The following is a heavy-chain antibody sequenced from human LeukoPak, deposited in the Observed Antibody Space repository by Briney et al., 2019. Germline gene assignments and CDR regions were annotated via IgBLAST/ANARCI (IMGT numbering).Heavy chain of an antibody. J-gene: IGHJ4*02. CDR3: ARRGGYCSGGSCFYFDY. V-gene: IGHV4-59*08. Sequence: SETLSLTCTVSGGSISSYYWRWIRQPPGKGLEWIGYIYCSGSTNYNPSLKSRVTISVDTSKNQFSLKLSSVTAADTAVYYCARRGGYCSGGSCFYFDYWGQGTLVTVSS. CDR1: GGSISSYY. D-gene: IGHD2-15*01. CDR2: IYCSGST.